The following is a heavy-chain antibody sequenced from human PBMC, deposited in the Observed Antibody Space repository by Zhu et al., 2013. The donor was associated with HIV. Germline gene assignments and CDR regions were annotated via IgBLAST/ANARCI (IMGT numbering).Heavy chain of an antibody. CDR1: GDNFSSYT. Sequence: QVQLVQSGAEVKRPGSSVKVSCKASGDNFSSYTLSWVRQAPGQGLEWMGGIGPSLCYSKLRTEVPGQSHDYRGRIHEHSFMELSSLRSEDTAVYYCARDRDILATISGADAFDIWGQGTMVTVSS. D-gene: IGHD5-12*01. J-gene: IGHJ3*02. CDR3: ARDRDILATISGADAFDI. V-gene: IGHV1-69*01. CDR2: IGPSLCYS.